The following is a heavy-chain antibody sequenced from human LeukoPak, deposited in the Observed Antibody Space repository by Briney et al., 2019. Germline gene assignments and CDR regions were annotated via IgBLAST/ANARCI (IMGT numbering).Heavy chain of an antibody. D-gene: IGHD3/OR15-3a*01. CDR3: AGRPGTGPTDY. CDR2: INSDGSEG. CDR1: GFTFSGFW. J-gene: IGHJ4*02. V-gene: IGHV3-7*03. Sequence: GGSLRLSCAVSGFTFSGFWMSWSRQAPGKGLEWVASINSDGSEGYYADVVKGRFTISRDNAKNSLYLQINSLRAEDTAVYYCAGRPGTGPTDYWGRGTLVTVSS.